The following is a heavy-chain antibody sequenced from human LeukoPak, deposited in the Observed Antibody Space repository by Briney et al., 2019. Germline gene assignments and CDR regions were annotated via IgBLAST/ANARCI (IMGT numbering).Heavy chain of an antibody. Sequence: ASVNVSCKAAGGTFSSYAISWVRQAPGQGLEWMGGTIPIFGTANYAQKCQGRVTITADESTSAAYMELSSLRSEDTAVYYCARDPSYSRHGQKDCSSTSCYPKQDYEGDDYWGQGTLVTVSS. CDR1: GGTFSSYA. CDR3: ARDPSYSRHGQKDCSSTSCYPKQDYEGDDY. J-gene: IGHJ4*02. V-gene: IGHV1-69*01. CDR2: TIPIFGTA. D-gene: IGHD2-2*01.